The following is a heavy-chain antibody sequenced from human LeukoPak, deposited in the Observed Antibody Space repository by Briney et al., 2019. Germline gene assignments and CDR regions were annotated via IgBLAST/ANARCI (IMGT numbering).Heavy chain of an antibody. CDR2: IYYSGST. J-gene: IGHJ3*02. V-gene: IGHV4-30-4*01. CDR3: AREGTTDDAFDI. Sequence: WVRQPPGKGLEWIGYIYYSGSTYYNPSLKSRFTISVDTSKNQFSLKLSSVTAADTAVYYCAREGTTDDAFDIWGQGTMVTVSS. D-gene: IGHD2/OR15-2a*01.